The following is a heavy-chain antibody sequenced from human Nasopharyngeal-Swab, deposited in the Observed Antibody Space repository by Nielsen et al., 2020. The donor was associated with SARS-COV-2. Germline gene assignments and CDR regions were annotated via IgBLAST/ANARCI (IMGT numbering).Heavy chain of an antibody. CDR3: ARARRGVDYYMDV. V-gene: IGHV3-21*01. CDR2: ISSSSSYI. J-gene: IGHJ6*03. D-gene: IGHD3-10*01. Sequence: GESLKISCAASGFTFSSYSMNWVRQAPGKGLEWVSSISSSSSYIYYADSVKGRFTISRDNAKNSLYLQMNSLRAEDTAVCYCARARRGVDYYMDVWGKGTTVTVSS. CDR1: GFTFSSYS.